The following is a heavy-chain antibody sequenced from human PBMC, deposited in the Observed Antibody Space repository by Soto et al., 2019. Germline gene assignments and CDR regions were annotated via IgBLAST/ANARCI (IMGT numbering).Heavy chain of an antibody. V-gene: IGHV3-48*01. Sequence: EVQLVESGGGLVQPGGSLRLSCAASGFTFSSYSMNWVRQAPGKGLEWVSYISSSSSTIYYADSVKGRFTISRYNAKNALYLQMHSLRAEDTAVYYCARDHCRSGGSCYSSFDIWGQGTMVTVSS. J-gene: IGHJ3*02. CDR1: GFTFSSYS. D-gene: IGHD2-15*01. CDR3: ARDHCRSGGSCYSSFDI. CDR2: ISSSSSTI.